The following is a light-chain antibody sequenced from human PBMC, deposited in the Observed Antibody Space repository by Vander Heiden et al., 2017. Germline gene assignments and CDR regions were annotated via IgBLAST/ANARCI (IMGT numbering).Light chain of an antibody. V-gene: IGLV4-69*01. CDR2: LNSDGSH. CDR3: QTWGTGIHVV. J-gene: IGLJ2*01. Sequence: QLVLTHSPSASASLGASVTLTCTLSSGHSSYDIAWPQQQPEKGPRYLMRLNSDGSHNKGDGIPDRFSGSSSGAERHLTISSLQSEDEADYYCQTWGTGIHVVFGGGTKLTVL. CDR1: SGHSSYD.